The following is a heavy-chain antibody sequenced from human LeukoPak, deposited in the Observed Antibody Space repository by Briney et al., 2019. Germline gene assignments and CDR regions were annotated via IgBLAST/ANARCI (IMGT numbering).Heavy chain of an antibody. V-gene: IGHV3-30*18. CDR2: ISYDGSNK. D-gene: IGHD4-17*01. CDR1: GFTFSTYG. Sequence: GGSLRLSCAASGFTFSTYGMHWVRQAPGKGLEWVAVISYDGSNKYYADSVKGRFTISRDNSKSTLYLQMNSLRAEDTAVYYCAKGGADYGEYDYWGQGTLDTVSS. CDR3: AKGGADYGEYDY. J-gene: IGHJ4*02.